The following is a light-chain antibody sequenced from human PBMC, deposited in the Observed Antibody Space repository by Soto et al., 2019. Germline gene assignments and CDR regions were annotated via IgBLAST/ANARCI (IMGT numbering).Light chain of an antibody. Sequence: DIQMTQSPSTLSASVGARVPITWRASQSVNRWLAWYQQKPGKAPKLLIYEASSLESGVPSRFGGSGSGTEFTLAISSLQPDDFAIYYCQQRQSWPRTFGQGTKVDNK. J-gene: IGKJ1*01. CDR1: QSVNRW. V-gene: IGKV1-5*03. CDR3: QQRQSWPRT. CDR2: EAS.